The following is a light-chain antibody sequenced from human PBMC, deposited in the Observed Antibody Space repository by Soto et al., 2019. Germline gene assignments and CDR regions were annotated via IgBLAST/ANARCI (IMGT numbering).Light chain of an antibody. CDR1: QSVSSN. V-gene: IGKV3-15*01. J-gene: IGKJ5*01. CDR2: GAS. CDR3: QQYNNWPIT. Sequence: EVVMTQSPATLSVSPGERVILSCRASQSVSSNLVWYQQKPGQAPRVLIYGASTRATGIPARFSGSGSGTEFTLTISSLKSEDFAIYYCQQYNNWPITFGQGTRLEIK.